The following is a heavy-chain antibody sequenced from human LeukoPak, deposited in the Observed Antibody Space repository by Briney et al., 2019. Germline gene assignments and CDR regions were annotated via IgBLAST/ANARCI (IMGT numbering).Heavy chain of an antibody. Sequence: PGGSLRLSCAASGFTFDDYAMYWVRQAPGKGLEWVSGISWDSNSIDYADSVKGRFTISRDNSKNTLYLQMNSLRAEDTAVYYCAKGYYVKYYYYGMDVWGQGTTVTVSS. J-gene: IGHJ6*02. CDR3: AKGYYVKYYYYGMDV. V-gene: IGHV3-9*01. D-gene: IGHD3-10*02. CDR1: GFTFDDYA. CDR2: ISWDSNSI.